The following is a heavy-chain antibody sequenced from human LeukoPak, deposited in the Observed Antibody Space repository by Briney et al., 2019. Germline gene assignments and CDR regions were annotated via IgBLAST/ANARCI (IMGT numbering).Heavy chain of an antibody. CDR1: GGSITSGPYY. CDR2: IYYGETT. CDR3: ARRDDSSGYHKIFDY. Sequence: SETLSLTCTVSGGSITSGPYYWGWIRHPPGKGLEGFGNIYYGETTYYNPFLKSRATISIATSKSQFYLKLSSLTAADTAVYYCARRDDSSGYHKIFDYWGPGTLVTVSS. J-gene: IGHJ4*02. V-gene: IGHV4-39*01. D-gene: IGHD3-22*01.